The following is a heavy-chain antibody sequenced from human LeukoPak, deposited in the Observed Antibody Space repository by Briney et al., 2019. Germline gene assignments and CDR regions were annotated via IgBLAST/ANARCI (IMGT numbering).Heavy chain of an antibody. CDR2: IYHSGST. CDR3: ARELRSYYYYYYMDV. J-gene: IGHJ6*03. V-gene: IGHV4-38-2*02. D-gene: IGHD1-26*01. Sequence: SETLSLTCTVSGYSISSGYYWGWIRQPPGKGLEWIGSIYHSGSTYYNPSLKSRVTISVDTSKNQFSLKLSSVTAADTAVYYCARELRSYYYYYYMDVWGKGTTVTISS. CDR1: GYSISSGYY.